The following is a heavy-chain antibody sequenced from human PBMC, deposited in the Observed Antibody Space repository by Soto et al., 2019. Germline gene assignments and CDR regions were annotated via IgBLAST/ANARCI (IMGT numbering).Heavy chain of an antibody. CDR3: ARHVPAAGYYYGMDV. D-gene: IGHD2-2*01. CDR2: IIPIFGTA. CDR1: GGTFSSYA. V-gene: IGHV1-69*12. Sequence: QVQLVQSGAEVKKPGSSVKVSCKASGGTFSSYAISWVRQAPGQGLEWMGGIIPIFGTANYAQKFQGRVRITADESTSTAYIERSSLRSEATAVYYSARHVPAAGYYYGMDVWGQGTTVTVSS. J-gene: IGHJ6*02.